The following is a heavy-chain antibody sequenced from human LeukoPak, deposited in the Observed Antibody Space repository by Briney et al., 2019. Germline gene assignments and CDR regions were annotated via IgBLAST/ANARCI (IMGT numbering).Heavy chain of an antibody. V-gene: IGHV4-59*08. CDR1: GGSFSDYY. CDR2: FYYSGST. Sequence: SETLSLTCTVSGGSFSDYYWNWIRQSPGKGLEWIGYFYYSGSTNYNPSLKSRVTISVDTSKNHFSLKLSSVTAADTAVYYCARGVGGTGSYYNYGMDVWGQGTTVTVS. J-gene: IGHJ6*02. D-gene: IGHD1-26*01. CDR3: ARGVGGTGSYYNYGMDV.